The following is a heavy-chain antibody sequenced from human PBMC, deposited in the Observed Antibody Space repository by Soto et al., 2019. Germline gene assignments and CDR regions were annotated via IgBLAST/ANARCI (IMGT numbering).Heavy chain of an antibody. D-gene: IGHD3-10*01. J-gene: IGHJ3*02. CDR2: ISSSSSTI. Sequence: GGSLRLSCAASGFTFSSYSMNWVRQAPGKGLEWVSYISSSSSTIYYADSVKGRFTISRDNAKNSLYLQMNSLRDEDTAVYYCARIIWFGKSRSNDAFDIWGQGTMVTVSS. CDR3: ARIIWFGKSRSNDAFDI. V-gene: IGHV3-48*02. CDR1: GFTFSSYS.